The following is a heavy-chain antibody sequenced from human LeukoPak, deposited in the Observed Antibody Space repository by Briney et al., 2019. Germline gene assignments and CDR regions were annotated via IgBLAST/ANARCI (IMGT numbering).Heavy chain of an antibody. V-gene: IGHV1-8*03. J-gene: IGHJ5*02. D-gene: IGHD3-3*01. CDR1: GYTFTSYD. CDR2: MNPNSGNT. Sequence: GASVKVSCKASGYTFTSYDINWVRQATGQGLEWMGWMNPNSGNTGYAQKFQGRVTITRNTSISTAYMELSSLRSEDTAVYYCARGSSITIFGVVIDNWFDPWGQGTLVTVSS. CDR3: ARGSSITIFGVVIDNWFDP.